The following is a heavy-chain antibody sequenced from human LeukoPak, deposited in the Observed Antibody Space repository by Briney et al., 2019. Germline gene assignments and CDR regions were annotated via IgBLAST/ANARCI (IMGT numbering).Heavy chain of an antibody. V-gene: IGHV4-59*12. J-gene: IGHJ5*02. D-gene: IGHD3-10*01. CDR1: GGSISSYY. CDR3: ARDYYDSGSYFNWFDP. CDR2: IYYSGST. Sequence: SETLSLTCTVSGGSISSYYWSWIRQPPGKGLEWIGYIYYSGSTYYNPSLKSRVTISVDTSKNQFSLKLSSVTAADTAVYYCARDYYDSGSYFNWFDPWGQGTLVAVSS.